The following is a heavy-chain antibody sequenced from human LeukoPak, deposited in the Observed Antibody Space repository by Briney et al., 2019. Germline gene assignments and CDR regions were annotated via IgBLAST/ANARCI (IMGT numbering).Heavy chain of an antibody. CDR2: TYYRSKWYN. J-gene: IGHJ4*02. D-gene: IGHD3-3*01. Sequence: SQTLSLTCAISGDSVSSNSAAWNWIRQSPSRGLEWLGRTYYRSKWYNDYAVSVKSRITINPDTSKNQFSLQPNSVTPEDTAVYYCARGNYDFWSGYSNYFDYWGQGTLVTVSS. CDR1: GDSVSSNSAA. CDR3: ARGNYDFWSGYSNYFDY. V-gene: IGHV6-1*01.